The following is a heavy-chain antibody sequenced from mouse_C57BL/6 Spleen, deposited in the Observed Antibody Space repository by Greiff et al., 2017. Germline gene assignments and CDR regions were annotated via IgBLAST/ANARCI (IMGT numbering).Heavy chain of an antibody. V-gene: IGHV1-55*01. CDR2: IYPGSGST. J-gene: IGHJ2*01. CDR1: GYTFTSYW. CDR3: ARGPLLRYAGTFDY. Sequence: QVQLQQPGAELVKPGASVKMSCKASGYTFTSYWITWVKQRPGQGLEWIGDIYPGSGSTNYNEKFKSKATLTVDTSSSTAYMQLSSLTSEDTAVYYGARGPLLRYAGTFDYWGQGTTLTVSS. D-gene: IGHD1-1*01.